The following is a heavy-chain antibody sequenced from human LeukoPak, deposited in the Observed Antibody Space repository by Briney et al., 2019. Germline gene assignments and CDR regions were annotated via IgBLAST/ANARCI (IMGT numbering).Heavy chain of an antibody. CDR1: GFTFTSSA. CDR2: IVVGSGNT. D-gene: IGHD5-12*01. J-gene: IGHJ4*02. Sequence: ASVKVSCKASGFTFTSSAVQWVRQARGQRLEWIGWIVVGSGNTNYAQKFQERVTITRDMSTSTAYMELSSLRSEDTAVYYCARGVDIGAGIFDYWGQGTLVTVSS. CDR3: ARGVDIGAGIFDY. V-gene: IGHV1-58*01.